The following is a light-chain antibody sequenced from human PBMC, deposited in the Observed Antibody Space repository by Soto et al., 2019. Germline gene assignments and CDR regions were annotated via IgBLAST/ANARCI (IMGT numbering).Light chain of an antibody. CDR1: SSDIGGYKY. CDR3: CSDTSSTSLI. Sequence: QSALTQPASVSGSPGQSITISCTGTSSDIGGYKYVSWYQQHPGKVPKLLIFDVNNRPSGVSDRFSGSKSGNTASLTITGCQAADEAEYYVCSDTSSTSLIFGGGTKLTVL. V-gene: IGLV2-14*03. CDR2: DVN. J-gene: IGLJ2*01.